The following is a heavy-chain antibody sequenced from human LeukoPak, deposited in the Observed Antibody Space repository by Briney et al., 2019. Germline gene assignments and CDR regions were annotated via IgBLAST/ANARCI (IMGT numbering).Heavy chain of an antibody. CDR1: GFTFSSYG. Sequence: PGGSLRLSCAASGFTFSSYGMHWVRQAPGKGLEWVAGISYDGRSKEYGDSVKGRFTISRDNSKNTAYLQMNSLRAEDTAVYYCAKDRGYSHGFEYWGQGTLVTVSS. CDR2: ISYDGRSK. V-gene: IGHV3-30*18. J-gene: IGHJ4*02. CDR3: AKDRGYSHGFEY. D-gene: IGHD5-12*01.